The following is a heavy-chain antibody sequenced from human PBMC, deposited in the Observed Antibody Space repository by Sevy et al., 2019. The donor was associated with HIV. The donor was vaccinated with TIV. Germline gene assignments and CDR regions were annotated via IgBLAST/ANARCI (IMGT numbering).Heavy chain of an antibody. D-gene: IGHD3-22*01. CDR2: IRGSGGST. J-gene: IGHJ3*02. CDR1: GFTFSSYA. Sequence: GWSLRLSCAASGFTFSSYAMSWVRQAPGKGLEWVADIRGSGGSTFYADSVKGRFTLSRDNSKNTLLLQMNSLRAEDTAVYYCAKAPITMIVWDDAYDIWGQGTMVTVSS. CDR3: AKAPITMIVWDDAYDI. V-gene: IGHV3-23*01.